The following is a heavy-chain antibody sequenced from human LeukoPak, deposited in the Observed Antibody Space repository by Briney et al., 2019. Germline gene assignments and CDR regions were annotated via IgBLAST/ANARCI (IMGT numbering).Heavy chain of an antibody. CDR2: INNSGST. CDR1: GGSFSGYY. D-gene: IGHD2-15*01. V-gene: IGHV4-34*01. Sequence: SETLSLTCAVSGGSFSGYYWSWLRQPPGKGLEWIGEINNSGSTNYNPSLTSRVTISVDTSKNQFSLKRSSVTAADTAVYYCARGGPSSAQRGGSCYGYYQYYYGMDVCGQGTTVTVSS. J-gene: IGHJ6*02. CDR3: ARGGPSSAQRGGSCYGYYQYYYGMDV.